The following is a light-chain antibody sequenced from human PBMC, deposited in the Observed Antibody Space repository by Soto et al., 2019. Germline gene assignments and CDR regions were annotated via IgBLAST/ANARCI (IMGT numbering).Light chain of an antibody. V-gene: IGKV3-20*01. CDR1: QSVRSSY. Sequence: EFVLTQSPGTLSLSPGERATLSCRASQSVRSSYLAWYQQKPGQAPRLLIYDASNRATGIPDRFSGSGSGTDFTLTISRLEPEDFAVYYCQQRGGSPPTWTFGQGTKVDIK. CDR3: QQRGGSPPTWT. CDR2: DAS. J-gene: IGKJ1*01.